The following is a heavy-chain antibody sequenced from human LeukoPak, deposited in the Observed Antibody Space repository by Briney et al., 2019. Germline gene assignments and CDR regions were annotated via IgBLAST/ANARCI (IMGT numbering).Heavy chain of an antibody. V-gene: IGHV4-4*02. J-gene: IGHJ4*02. CDR3: ATVYSSSWYLSFDY. CDR2: IYHSGST. D-gene: IGHD6-13*01. CDR1: GGSISSSNW. Sequence: SGTLSLTCAVSGGSISSSNWWSWVRQPPGKGLEWIGEIYHSGSTNYNPSLKSRVTISVDTSKNQFSLKLSSVTAADTAVYYCATVYSSSWYLSFDYWGQGTLVTVSS.